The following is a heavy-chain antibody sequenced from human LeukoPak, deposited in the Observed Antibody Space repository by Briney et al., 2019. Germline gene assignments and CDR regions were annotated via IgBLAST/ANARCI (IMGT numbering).Heavy chain of an antibody. D-gene: IGHD2-15*01. Sequence: SETLSLTCGVYGGSFSGYYWSWIRQPPGKGLEWIGEINDSGSTNYNPSLKSRATISADTSKNQFSPNLSSVTAADTAVYYCARDHCSGGSCYPGWFDPWGQGTLVTVSS. CDR1: GGSFSGYY. CDR2: INDSGST. CDR3: ARDHCSGGSCYPGWFDP. V-gene: IGHV4-34*01. J-gene: IGHJ5*02.